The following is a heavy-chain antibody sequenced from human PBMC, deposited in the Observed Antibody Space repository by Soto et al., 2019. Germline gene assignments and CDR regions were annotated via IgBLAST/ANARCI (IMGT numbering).Heavy chain of an antibody. J-gene: IGHJ4*02. CDR3: ASSPSTMVRGVPFDY. CDR1: GFTFDDYA. D-gene: IGHD3-10*01. Sequence: GGSLRLSCAASGFTFDDYAMHWVRQAPGKGLEWVSGISWNSGSIGYADSVKGRFTISRDNAKNSLYLQMNSLRAEDTALYYCASSPSTMVRGVPFDYWGQGTLVTVSS. V-gene: IGHV3-9*01. CDR2: ISWNSGSI.